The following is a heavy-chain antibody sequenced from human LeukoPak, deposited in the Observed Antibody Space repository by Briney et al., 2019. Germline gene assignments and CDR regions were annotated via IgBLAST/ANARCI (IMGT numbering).Heavy chain of an antibody. V-gene: IGHV5-51*01. CDR3: ARRPGTGPIFGDAFDI. CDR2: IYPGDSDT. J-gene: IGHJ3*02. Sequence: GESLKISCKGSGYSFTSYWIGWVRRMPGKGLEWMGIIYPGDSDTRYSPSFQGQVTISADKSISTAYLQWSSLKASDTAMYYCARRPGTGPIFGDAFDIWGQGTMVAVSS. D-gene: IGHD3/OR15-3a*01. CDR1: GYSFTSYW.